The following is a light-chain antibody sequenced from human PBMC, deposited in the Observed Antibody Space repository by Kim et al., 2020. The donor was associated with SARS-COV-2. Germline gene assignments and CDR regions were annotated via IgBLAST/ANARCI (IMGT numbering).Light chain of an antibody. CDR3: QQYGTSPYN. V-gene: IGKV3-20*01. CDR1: QSFRSSS. CDR2: SAS. Sequence: EIVLTQSPGTLSLSPGERATLSCRASQSFRSSSLAWYQQKPGQAPRLLIYSASSRAIGIPDRFSGSGSGTDFTLTISRLEPEDFAVYYCQQYGTSPYNFGQGTKLDI. J-gene: IGKJ2*01.